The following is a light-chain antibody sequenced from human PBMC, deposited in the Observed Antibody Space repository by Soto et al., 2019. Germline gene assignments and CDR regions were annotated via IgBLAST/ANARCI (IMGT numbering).Light chain of an antibody. Sequence: QSVLTQPPSASGTPGQRVTISCSGSSSNIGSNTVNWYQQLPGTAPKLLIYSNNQRPSGVPDRFSGSKSGTSASRASSGLQSEDEADYYCAAWDDSLNGYVFGTGTKLTVL. CDR1: SSNIGSNT. CDR2: SNN. J-gene: IGLJ1*01. CDR3: AAWDDSLNGYV. V-gene: IGLV1-44*01.